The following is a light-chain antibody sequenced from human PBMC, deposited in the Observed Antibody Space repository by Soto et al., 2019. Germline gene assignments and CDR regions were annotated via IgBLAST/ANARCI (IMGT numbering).Light chain of an antibody. V-gene: IGKV1-39*01. Sequence: EIQVTQSPTSLSASVGERITITCRASRSIGNNLNWYQQRPGKAPQLLIYAASSLQSGVPSRLSGSSSGTDFTLTINGLQPEDFATYYCQQSFSPHIALGQGTRL. CDR2: AAS. CDR1: RSIGNN. J-gene: IGKJ5*01. CDR3: QQSFSPHIA.